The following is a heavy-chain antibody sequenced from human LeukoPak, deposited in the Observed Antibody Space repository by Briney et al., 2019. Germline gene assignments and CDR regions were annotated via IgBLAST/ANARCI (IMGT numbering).Heavy chain of an antibody. CDR2: IIPIFGTA. CDR1: GGTFSSYA. J-gene: IGHJ6*03. V-gene: IGHV1-69*05. D-gene: IGHD6-13*01. CDR3: ASTAAAGRDYYYYMDV. Sequence: SVKVSCKASGGTFSSYAISWVRQAPGQGLEWMGGIIPIFGTANYAQKFQGRVTITTDESTSTAYMELSSLRSEDTAVHYCASTAAAGRDYYYYMDVWGKGTTVTVSS.